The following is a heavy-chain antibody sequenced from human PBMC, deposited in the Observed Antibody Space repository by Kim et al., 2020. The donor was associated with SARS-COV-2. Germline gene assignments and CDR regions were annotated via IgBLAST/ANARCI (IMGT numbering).Heavy chain of an antibody. CDR3: ARAPLGAGLGHCDS. D-gene: IGHD3-3*01. V-gene: IGHV3-30*07. Sequence: ADAVEGRFTTSRDNSKNTLYLQMNSLGAEETAVYYCARAPLGAGLGHCDSWGQGTLVTVSS. J-gene: IGHJ4*02.